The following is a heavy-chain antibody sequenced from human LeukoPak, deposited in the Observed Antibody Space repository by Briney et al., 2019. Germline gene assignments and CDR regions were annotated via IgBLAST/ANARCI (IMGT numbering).Heavy chain of an antibody. J-gene: IGHJ3*02. D-gene: IGHD4-23*01. CDR1: GGSISSGDYC. Sequence: PSQTLSLTCTVSGGSISSGDYCWSWIRQPPGKGLEWIGYIYYSGSTYYNPSLKSRVTISVDTSKNQFSLKLSSVTAADTAVYYCARDRGDQYGGNSEGAFDIWGQGTMVTVSS. V-gene: IGHV4-30-4*01. CDR3: ARDRGDQYGGNSEGAFDI. CDR2: IYYSGST.